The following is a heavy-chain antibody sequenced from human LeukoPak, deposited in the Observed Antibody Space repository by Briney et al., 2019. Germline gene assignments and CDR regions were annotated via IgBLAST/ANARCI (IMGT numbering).Heavy chain of an antibody. Sequence: ASVKVSCKASGYIFTNYYMHWVRQAPGQGLEWMGIINPSGGRTTYTQKFQGRVTMTRDTSTSTVYMEVSSLRSEDTAVYYCARAGYDSSGYYSYWGQGTLVTVSS. V-gene: IGHV1-46*01. J-gene: IGHJ4*02. CDR3: ARAGYDSSGYYSY. CDR1: GYIFTNYY. CDR2: INPSGGRT. D-gene: IGHD3-22*01.